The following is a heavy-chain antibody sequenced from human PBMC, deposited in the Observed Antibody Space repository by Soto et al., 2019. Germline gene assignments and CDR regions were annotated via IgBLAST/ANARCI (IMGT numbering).Heavy chain of an antibody. CDR3: AKVSSDRGYYYFAMDV. CDR1: GFIFSSYA. D-gene: IGHD3-10*01. CDR2: ISHGGNEK. Sequence: QVQLLESGVGVVQPGRSLRLSCAASGFIFSSYAMHWVRQAQGKGLEWVAVISHGGNEKYYADSVEGRFTISRDNSKNMVYLQMNGLRPEDTAVYYCAKVSSDRGYYYFAMDVWGQGTTVTVSS. J-gene: IGHJ6*02. V-gene: IGHV3-30*18.